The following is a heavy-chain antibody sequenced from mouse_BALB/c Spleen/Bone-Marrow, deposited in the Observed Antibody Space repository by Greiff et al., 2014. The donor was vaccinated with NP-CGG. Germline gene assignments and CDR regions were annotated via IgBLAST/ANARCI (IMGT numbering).Heavy chain of an antibody. Sequence: EVQLQQSGAELVKPGASVKLSCTAPGFNIKDTYMHWVKQRPEQGLEWIGRIDPANGDTKYDPKFQGKATITADTSSNTAYLQLSSLTSEDTAVYYCARYLIFYDYDEAMDYWGQGTSVTVSS. CDR2: IDPANGDT. CDR1: GFNIKDTY. J-gene: IGHJ4*01. D-gene: IGHD2-4*01. V-gene: IGHV14-3*02. CDR3: ARYLIFYDYDEAMDY.